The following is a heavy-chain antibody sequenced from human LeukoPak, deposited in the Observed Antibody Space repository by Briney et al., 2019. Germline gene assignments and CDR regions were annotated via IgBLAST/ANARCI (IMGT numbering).Heavy chain of an antibody. CDR1: GYTFTGYY. CDR3: ARDLIAAAGTEAY. V-gene: IGHV1-2*02. D-gene: IGHD6-13*01. J-gene: IGHJ4*02. CDR2: INPNSGGT. Sequence: ASVKVSCKASGYTFTGYYMHWVRQAPGQGLEWMGWINPNSGGTNYAQKFQGRVTMTRDMSTSTVYMELSSLRSEDTAVYYCARDLIAAAGTEAYWGQGTLVTVSS.